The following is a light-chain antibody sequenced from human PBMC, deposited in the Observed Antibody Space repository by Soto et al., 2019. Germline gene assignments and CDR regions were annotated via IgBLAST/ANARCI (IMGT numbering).Light chain of an antibody. Sequence: IVVTQSAAPLPVSPGERATLSCRASQSVXRKFGWYQQKPGQAPRLLIXDPSTRATAIPERFSGSGSGREFTLNISSLRSEDFVGSYCRHYNNWSPFTFGQGAKVDNK. CDR1: QSVXRK. CDR2: DPS. V-gene: IGKV3D-15*01. CDR3: RHYNNWSPFT. J-gene: IGKJ1*01.